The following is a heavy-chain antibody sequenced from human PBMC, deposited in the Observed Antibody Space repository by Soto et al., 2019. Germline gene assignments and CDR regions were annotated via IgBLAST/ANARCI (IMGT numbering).Heavy chain of an antibody. V-gene: IGHV1-69*06. J-gene: IGHJ3*02. CDR1: GGTFSSYA. Sequence: RASVKVSCKASGGTFSSYAISWVRQAPGQGLEWMGGIIPIFGTANYAQKFQGRVTITADKSTSTAYMELSSLRSEDTAVYYCASPGRIVVVTAGAFDIWGQGTMVTVSS. CDR2: IIPIFGTA. CDR3: ASPGRIVVVTAGAFDI. D-gene: IGHD2-21*02.